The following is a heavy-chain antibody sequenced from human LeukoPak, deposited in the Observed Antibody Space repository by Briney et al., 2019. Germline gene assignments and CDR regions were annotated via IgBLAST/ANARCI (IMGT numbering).Heavy chain of an antibody. CDR1: GFTFSIYC. J-gene: IGHJ4*02. D-gene: IGHD4-11*01. Sequence: PGGSLRLSCVASGFTFSIYCMSWVRQSPGKGLECVANINQDGSEIFYVDSVKGRFTISRDNAKNSMYLQMNSLRAEDTAVYYCARDRYADDYSNDYYFDYWGQGTMVTVSS. V-gene: IGHV3-7*01. CDR3: ARDRYADDYSNDYYFDY. CDR2: INQDGSEI.